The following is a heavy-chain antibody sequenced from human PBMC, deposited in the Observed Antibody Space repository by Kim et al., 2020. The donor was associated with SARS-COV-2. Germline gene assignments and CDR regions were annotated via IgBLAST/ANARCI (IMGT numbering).Heavy chain of an antibody. CDR1: EFTLSLYS. D-gene: IGHD1-7*01. CDR3: VRENYWAFDI. V-gene: IGHV3-48*04. J-gene: IGHJ3*02. Sequence: GGSLRLSCATSEFTLSLYSMNWVRQAPGKGPEWVSHISDFSTTTKYADSVKGRFTISRDNTKNSLYLQMNGLRAEDTAVYYCVRENYWAFDIWGQGTMDT. CDR2: ISDFSTTT.